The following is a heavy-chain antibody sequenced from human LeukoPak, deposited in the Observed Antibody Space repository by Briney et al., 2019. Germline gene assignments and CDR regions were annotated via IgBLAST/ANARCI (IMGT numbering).Heavy chain of an antibody. CDR2: IWDDGSNK. CDR1: GFTFSSYW. Sequence: GGSLRLSCTASGFTFSSYWMSWVRQAPGKGLEWVAVIWDDGSNKYYADSVKGRFTISRDNSKNTLYLEMNSLRVEDTAVYYCASRSPASDYWGQGTLVTVSS. D-gene: IGHD2-2*01. CDR3: ASRSPASDY. V-gene: IGHV3-33*08. J-gene: IGHJ4*02.